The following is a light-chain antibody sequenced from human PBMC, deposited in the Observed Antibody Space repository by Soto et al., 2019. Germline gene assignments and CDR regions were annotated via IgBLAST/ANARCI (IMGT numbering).Light chain of an antibody. Sequence: ENVLTQSPDTLSLSPGDIASLSFSASQSVSNNYLAWHQQRPGQAPRLLIFGASNRATGVPDRFTGSASGTDFTLTISRLQPEDFALYFCQQYASSPVTFGGGTRLEIK. CDR1: QSVSNNY. J-gene: IGKJ5*01. CDR2: GAS. CDR3: QQYASSPVT. V-gene: IGKV3-20*01.